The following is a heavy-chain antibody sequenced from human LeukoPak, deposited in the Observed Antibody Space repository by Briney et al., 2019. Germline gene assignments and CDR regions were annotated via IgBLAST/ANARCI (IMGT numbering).Heavy chain of an antibody. CDR3: ARVRAVGATTNYYYMDV. Sequence: SVKVSCKASGGTFSSYAISWVRQAPGQGLEWTGGIIPIFGTANYAQKFQGRVTITTDESTSTAYMELSSLRSEDTAVYYCARVRAVGATTNYYYMDVWGKGTTVTVSS. J-gene: IGHJ6*03. V-gene: IGHV1-69*05. CDR1: GGTFSSYA. CDR2: IIPIFGTA. D-gene: IGHD1-26*01.